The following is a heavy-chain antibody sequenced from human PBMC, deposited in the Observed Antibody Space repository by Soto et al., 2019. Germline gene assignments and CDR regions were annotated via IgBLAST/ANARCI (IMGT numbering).Heavy chain of an antibody. V-gene: IGHV3-74*01. Sequence: GGSLRLSCAASGFTFSSYWMHWVRQAPGKGLVWVSRINSDGNSVRDADSVKGRFTISRDNAKNTLYLQMNNLRAEDTAVYYCVRDYSNYAVYHGMDVWGQGTTVTVSS. CDR1: GFTFSSYW. D-gene: IGHD3-10*01. CDR2: INSDGNSV. CDR3: VRDYSNYAVYHGMDV. J-gene: IGHJ6*02.